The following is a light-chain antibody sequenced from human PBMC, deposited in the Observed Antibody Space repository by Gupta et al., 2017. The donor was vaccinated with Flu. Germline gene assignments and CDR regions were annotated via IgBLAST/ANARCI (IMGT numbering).Light chain of an antibody. J-gene: IGLJ3*02. V-gene: IGLV4-69*01. Sequence: QLVLTQSPSASASLVASVKLTCTLSSGHSSYAIEWHQQQPEKGPRYLMKLNSDGSHSKGDGIPDRFSGSSSGAERYLXIXSLQSEXEADYYCQTWGTGIWVFGGGTKLTVL. CDR1: SGHSSYA. CDR2: LNSDGSH. CDR3: QTWGTGIWV.